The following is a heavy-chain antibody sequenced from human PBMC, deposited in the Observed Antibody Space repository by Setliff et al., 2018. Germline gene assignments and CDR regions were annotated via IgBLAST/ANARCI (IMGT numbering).Heavy chain of an antibody. CDR3: ASANTTGYYYFDY. J-gene: IGHJ4*02. Sequence: PGGSLRLSCAASGFAFTTYDMNWVRQAPGRGLEWVSSISHSNTYIYYADSVKGRFTISRDNAKNALYLQMNSLRAEDTAVYYCASANTTGYYYFDYWGQGTLVTVSS. D-gene: IGHD1-26*01. CDR2: ISHSNTYI. CDR1: GFAFTTYD. V-gene: IGHV3-21*01.